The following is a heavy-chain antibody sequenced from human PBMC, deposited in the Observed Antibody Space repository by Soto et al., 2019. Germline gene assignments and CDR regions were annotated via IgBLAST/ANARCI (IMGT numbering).Heavy chain of an antibody. CDR2: MNPNSGNT. D-gene: IGHD5-12*01. CDR1: GYTFTSYD. CDR3: ARAAEYSGYDFHY. V-gene: IGHV1-8*01. Sequence: ASVKVSCKASGYTFTSYDINWVRQATGQGLEWMGWMNPNSGNTGYAQKFQGRVTMTMNTSISTAYMVLSSLRSEDTAVYYCARAAEYSGYDFHYWGQGILVTVSS. J-gene: IGHJ4*02.